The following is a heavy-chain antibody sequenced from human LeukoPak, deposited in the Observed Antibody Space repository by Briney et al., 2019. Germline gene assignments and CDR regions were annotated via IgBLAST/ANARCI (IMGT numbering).Heavy chain of an antibody. CDR1: GGSFSDYY. Sequence: SETLSLTCAVYGGSFSDYYWSWIRQPPGKGLEWIGEINQIGSTNYNSSLKSRVTISVDTSKNQFSLKLSSVTAADTAVYYCARDVRYYYYDSSGYYYYDYWGQGTLVTVSS. CDR3: ARDVRYYYYDSSGYYYYDY. J-gene: IGHJ4*02. D-gene: IGHD3-22*01. V-gene: IGHV4-34*01. CDR2: INQIGST.